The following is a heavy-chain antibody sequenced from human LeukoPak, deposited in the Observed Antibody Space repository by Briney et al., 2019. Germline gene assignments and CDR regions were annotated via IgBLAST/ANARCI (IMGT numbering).Heavy chain of an antibody. Sequence: GGSLRLSCAASGFTFSSYAMSWVRQAPGKGLEWVSAISGSGGSTYYADSVKGRFTISRDNSKNTLYLQMNSLRAEDTAVYYCATISGIAVAASLDYWGQGTLVTVSS. CDR2: ISGSGGST. J-gene: IGHJ4*02. V-gene: IGHV3-23*01. CDR3: ATISGIAVAASLDY. CDR1: GFTFSSYA. D-gene: IGHD6-19*01.